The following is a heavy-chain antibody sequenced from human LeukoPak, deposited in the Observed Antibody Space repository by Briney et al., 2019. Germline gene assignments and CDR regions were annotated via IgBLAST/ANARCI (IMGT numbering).Heavy chain of an antibody. Sequence: PSETLSLTCTVSGGSISNYYWSWIRQPPGKGLEWIGYIYYSGSTNYNPSLKSRVTISVDTSKNQFSLKLSSVTAADTAVYYCARGLETIFNWGQGTLVTVSS. D-gene: IGHD3-3*01. CDR1: GGSISNYY. J-gene: IGHJ4*02. V-gene: IGHV4-59*01. CDR3: ARGLETIFN. CDR2: IYYSGST.